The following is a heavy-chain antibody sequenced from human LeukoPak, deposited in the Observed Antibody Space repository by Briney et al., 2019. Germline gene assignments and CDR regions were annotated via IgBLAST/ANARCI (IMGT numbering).Heavy chain of an antibody. CDR3: AREYCSSTSCYLYFDY. CDR1: GGSFRGYY. J-gene: IGHJ4*02. CDR2: INHSGST. D-gene: IGHD2-2*01. Sequence: SETLSLTCAVYGGSFRGYYWSWIRQPPGKGLKWIGEINHSGSTNYNPSLKSRVTISVDTSKNQFSLKLSSVTAADTAVYYCAREYCSSTSCYLYFDYWGQGTLVTVSS. V-gene: IGHV4-34*01.